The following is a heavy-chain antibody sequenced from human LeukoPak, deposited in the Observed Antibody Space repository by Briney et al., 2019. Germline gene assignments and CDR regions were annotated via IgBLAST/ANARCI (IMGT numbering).Heavy chain of an antibody. CDR2: ISSSSSYI. J-gene: IGHJ4*02. CDR1: GFTFSSYS. CDR3: ARRREWEPPDY. D-gene: IGHD1-26*01. V-gene: IGHV3-21*01. Sequence: GGSLRLSCAASGFTFSSYSMNWVRQAPGKGLEWVSSISSSSSYIYYADSVKGRFTISRDNAKNSLYLQMNSLRAEDTAVYYCARRREWEPPDYWGQGTLVTASS.